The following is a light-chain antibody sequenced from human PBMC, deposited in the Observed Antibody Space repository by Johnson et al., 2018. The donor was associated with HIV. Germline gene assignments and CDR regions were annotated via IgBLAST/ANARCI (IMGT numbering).Light chain of an antibody. V-gene: IGLV1-51*01. CDR1: SSNVGSSF. J-gene: IGLJ1*01. CDR2: DNN. CDR3: GTWDSSLTSYV. Sequence: QSVLTQPPSVSAAPGQTVTISCSGSSSNVGSSFVSWYRQVPGTAPKLLSYDNNKRPSGIPGRFSGSKSGPSATLGITGLQTGDEADYYCGTWDSSLTSYVFGAGTKVTVL.